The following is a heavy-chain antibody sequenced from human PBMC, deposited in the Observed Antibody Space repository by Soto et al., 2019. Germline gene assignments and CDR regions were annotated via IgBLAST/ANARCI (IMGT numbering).Heavy chain of an antibody. J-gene: IGHJ5*02. V-gene: IGHV4-59*01. CDR2: IYYSGST. Sequence: LSLTCTVSGGSISSYYWSWIRQPPGKGLEWIGYIYYSGSTNYNPSLKSRVTISVDTSKNQFSLKLSSVTAADTAVYYCARAQASDWFDPWGQGTLVTVSS. CDR1: GGSISSYY. CDR3: ARAQASDWFDP.